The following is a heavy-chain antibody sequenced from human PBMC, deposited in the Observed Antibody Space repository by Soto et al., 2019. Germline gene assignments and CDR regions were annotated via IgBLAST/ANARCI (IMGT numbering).Heavy chain of an antibody. CDR2: IYPGDSDT. V-gene: IGHV5-51*01. Sequence: GESLKISCKGSGYSFTSYWIGWVRQMPGKGLEWMGIIYPGDSDTRYSPSFQGQGTISADKSISTAYLQWSSLKASDTAMYYCARTAAAGKYYYGVDVWGQGTTVTVSS. CDR1: GYSFTSYW. CDR3: ARTAAAGKYYYGVDV. J-gene: IGHJ6*02. D-gene: IGHD6-13*01.